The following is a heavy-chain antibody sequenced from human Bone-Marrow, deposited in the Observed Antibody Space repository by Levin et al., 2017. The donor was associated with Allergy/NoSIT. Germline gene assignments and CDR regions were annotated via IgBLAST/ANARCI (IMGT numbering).Heavy chain of an antibody. CDR1: GGSIGSSDYY. Sequence: SETLSLTCTVSGGSIGSSDYYWSWIRQTPGKGLEWIGYVSYSGITFYNQSLKSRVTISGDTSKNLFSLTLNSVTAADTAIYYCARGITVFGVVLAVNDAFDVWGQGAMVTVSS. J-gene: IGHJ3*01. V-gene: IGHV4-30-4*01. D-gene: IGHD3-3*01. CDR3: ARGITVFGVVLAVNDAFDV. CDR2: VSYSGIT.